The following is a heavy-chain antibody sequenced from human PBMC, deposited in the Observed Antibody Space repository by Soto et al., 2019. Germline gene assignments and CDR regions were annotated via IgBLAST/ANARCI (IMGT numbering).Heavy chain of an antibody. CDR1: GYSFTSYW. CDR3: ARHRAVAGMPDYYYDMDV. CDR2: VHPGNSGT. J-gene: IGHJ6*02. V-gene: IGHV5-51*01. D-gene: IGHD6-19*01. Sequence: GESLKISCKGSGYSFTSYWIGWVRQMPGKGLEWMGIVHPGNSGTKYSPSFQGQVTISADKSISTAYLQWSSLKASGTAMYYCARHRAVAGMPDYYYDMDVWGQGTTVTVSS.